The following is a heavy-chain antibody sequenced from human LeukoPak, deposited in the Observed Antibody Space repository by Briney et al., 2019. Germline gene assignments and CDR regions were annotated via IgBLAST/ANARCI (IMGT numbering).Heavy chain of an antibody. Sequence: ASVKVSCKASGYTFTSYGISWARQAPGQGLEWMGWISAYNGNTNYAQKLQGRVTMTTDTSTSTAYMELRSLRSDDTAVYYCARGGASSYDILTGYHQDPFDYWGQGTLVTVSS. V-gene: IGHV1-18*01. CDR2: ISAYNGNT. CDR3: ARGGASSYDILTGYHQDPFDY. J-gene: IGHJ4*02. D-gene: IGHD3-9*01. CDR1: GYTFTSYG.